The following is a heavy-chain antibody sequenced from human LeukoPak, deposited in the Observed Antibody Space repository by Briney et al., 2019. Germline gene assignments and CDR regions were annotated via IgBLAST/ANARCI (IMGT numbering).Heavy chain of an antibody. V-gene: IGHV3-30*02. CDR2: IRYDGSNK. CDR3: ARAPYCSSTSCAMESDY. J-gene: IGHJ4*02. CDR1: GFTFSSYG. Sequence: GGSLRLSCAASGFTFSSYGMHWVRQAPGKGLEWVAFIRYDGSNKYYADSVKGRFTISRDNPKNSLYLQMNSLRAEDTAVYYCARAPYCSSTSCAMESDYWGQGTLVTVSS. D-gene: IGHD2-2*01.